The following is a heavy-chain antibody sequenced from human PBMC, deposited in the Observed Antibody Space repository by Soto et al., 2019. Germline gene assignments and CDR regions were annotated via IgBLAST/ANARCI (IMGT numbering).Heavy chain of an antibody. V-gene: IGHV4-59*01. Sequence: KPSETLSLTCTVSGGSISSYYWSWIRQPPGKGLEWIGYIYYSGSTNYNPSLKSRVTISVDTSKNQFSLKLSSVTAADTAVYYCARGIAARPDWFDPWGQGTLVTVSS. CDR3: ARGIAARPDWFDP. D-gene: IGHD6-6*01. CDR1: GGSISSYY. CDR2: IYYSGST. J-gene: IGHJ5*02.